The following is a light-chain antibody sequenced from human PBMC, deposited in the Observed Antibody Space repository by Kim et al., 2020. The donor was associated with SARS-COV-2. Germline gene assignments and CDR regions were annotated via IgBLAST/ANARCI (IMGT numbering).Light chain of an antibody. J-gene: IGLJ3*02. CDR3: KSRGDSGDPWV. CDR1: TPRKSA. Sequence: AWDQQGEIPCQEDTPRKSAATAYQQKSGPAPRLVISNENHPPARIPDRFSGCRSGNTASLAIPGAPAEDEADYYCKSRGDSGDPWVFGAGPQLTVL. V-gene: IGLV3-19*01. CDR2: NEN.